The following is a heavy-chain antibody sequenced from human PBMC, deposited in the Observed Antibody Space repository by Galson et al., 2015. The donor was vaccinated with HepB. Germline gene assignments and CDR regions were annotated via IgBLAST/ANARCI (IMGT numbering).Heavy chain of an antibody. D-gene: IGHD1-26*01. CDR3: ARRISGSYPDY. CDR2: INPKSGGT. J-gene: IGHJ4*02. CDR1: GYTFTDYY. Sequence: SVKVSCKASGYTFTDYYMHWARQAPGQGLEWMGWINPKSGGTNYAQKFQGRVTMTRDTSISTAYMELSRLRSDDTAVYYCARRISGSYPDYWGQGTLVTVSS. V-gene: IGHV1-2*02.